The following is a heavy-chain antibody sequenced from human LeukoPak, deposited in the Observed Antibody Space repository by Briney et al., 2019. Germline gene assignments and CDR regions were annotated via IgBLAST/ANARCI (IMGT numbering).Heavy chain of an antibody. CDR1: GFTFSSYG. D-gene: IGHD4-17*01. CDR3: AKAGPTADPGFDY. J-gene: IGHJ4*02. V-gene: IGHV3-30*18. Sequence: GRSLRLSCAASGFTFSSYGMHWVRQAPGKGLEWVAVISYDGNNKYYADSVKGRFTISRDNSKNTLYLQMNSLRADDTAVYYCAKAGPTADPGFDYWGQGTLVTVSS. CDR2: ISYDGNNK.